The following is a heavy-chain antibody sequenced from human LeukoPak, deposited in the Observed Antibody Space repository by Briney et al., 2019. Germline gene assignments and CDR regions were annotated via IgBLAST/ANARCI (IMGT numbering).Heavy chain of an antibody. V-gene: IGHV3-9*01. CDR1: GFTFDDYA. D-gene: IGHD3-22*01. Sequence: GRSLRLSCAASGFTFDDYAMHWVRQAPGKGLEWVSGISWNSGSIGYADSVKGRFTISRDNAKHSLYLQMNSLRAEDTALYYCAKEGDYYDSSGYLDYWGQGTLVTVSS. J-gene: IGHJ4*02. CDR2: ISWNSGSI. CDR3: AKEGDYYDSSGYLDY.